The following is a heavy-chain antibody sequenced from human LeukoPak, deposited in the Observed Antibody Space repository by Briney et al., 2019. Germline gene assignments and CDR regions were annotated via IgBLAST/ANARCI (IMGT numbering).Heavy chain of an antibody. V-gene: IGHV3-33*08. CDR2: IWYDGSNK. CDR1: GFTVGTNY. Sequence: GGSLRLSCAASGFTVGTNYMSWVRQAPGKGLEWVAVIWYDGSNKYYADSVKGRFTISRDNSKNTLYLQMNSLRAEDTAVYYCARDPRYCSGGSCYHPQYYYYGMDVWGQGTTVTVSS. D-gene: IGHD2-15*01. CDR3: ARDPRYCSGGSCYHPQYYYYGMDV. J-gene: IGHJ6*02.